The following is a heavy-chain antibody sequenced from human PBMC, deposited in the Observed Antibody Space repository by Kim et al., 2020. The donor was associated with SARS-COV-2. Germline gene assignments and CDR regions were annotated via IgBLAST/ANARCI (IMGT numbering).Heavy chain of an antibody. CDR3: AALPAGIVVVDI. J-gene: IGHJ3*02. Sequence: SETLSLTCTVSGGSISSGSYYWGWIRQPPGKGLEWLGSIYYSGTTYHNPSLKSRVTMSVDTSKNQFSLKLSSVTAADTAVYYCAALPAGIVVVDIWGQGTMVTVYS. D-gene: IGHD2-15*01. CDR1: GGSISSGSYY. CDR2: IYYSGTT. V-gene: IGHV4-39*01.